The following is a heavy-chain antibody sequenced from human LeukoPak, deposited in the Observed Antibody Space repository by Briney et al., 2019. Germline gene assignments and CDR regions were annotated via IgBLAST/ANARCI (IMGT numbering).Heavy chain of an antibody. J-gene: IGHJ6*02. CDR2: ISASGGTT. Sequence: GGSLTLSCAASGFTFSTYAMSWVRQAPGKGLEWVSGISASGGTTYYADSVKGRFTSSRDNSNNTLYVQMNSLRVEDTAVYYCAKGGGLSGSGRLAMDVWGQGTTVTVSS. V-gene: IGHV3-23*01. D-gene: IGHD3-10*01. CDR3: AKGGGLSGSGRLAMDV. CDR1: GFTFSTYA.